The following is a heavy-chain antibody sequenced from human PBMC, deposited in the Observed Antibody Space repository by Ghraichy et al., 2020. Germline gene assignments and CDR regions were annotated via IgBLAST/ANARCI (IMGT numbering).Heavy chain of an antibody. J-gene: IGHJ4*02. CDR3: ARVLRDGYNYYFDY. V-gene: IGHV4-59*01. CDR2: IYYSGST. CDR1: GGSISSYY. Sequence: SETLSLTCTVSGGSISSYYWSWIRQPPGKGLEWIGYIYYSGSTNYNPSLKSRVTISVDTSKNQFSLKLSSVTAADTAVYYCARVLRDGYNYYFDYWGQGTLVTVSS. D-gene: IGHD5-24*01.